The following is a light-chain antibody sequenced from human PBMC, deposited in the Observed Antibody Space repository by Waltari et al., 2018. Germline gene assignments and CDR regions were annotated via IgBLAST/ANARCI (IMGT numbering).Light chain of an antibody. Sequence: DIQMTQSPSTLSASVGDRVTNTCRASQNINSWLAWYQQRPGKAPRLLLYKASTLQSGVPSRFSGSGSGTEFTLTINSLQTDDFATYYCQQYSSYSSWTFGQGTQV. CDR2: KAS. V-gene: IGKV1-5*03. CDR1: QNINSW. J-gene: IGKJ1*01. CDR3: QQYSSYSSWT.